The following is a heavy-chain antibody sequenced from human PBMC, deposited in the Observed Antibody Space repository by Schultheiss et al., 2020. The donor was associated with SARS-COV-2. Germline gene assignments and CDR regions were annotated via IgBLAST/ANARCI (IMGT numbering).Heavy chain of an antibody. Sequence: SETLSLTCTASGGSISSYYWSWIRQPPGKGLEWIGYIYYSGSTNYNPSLKSRVTISVDTSKNQFSLKLSSVTAADTAVYYCARLPPETYGMDVWGQGTTVTVSS. CDR1: GGSISSYY. V-gene: IGHV4-59*08. CDR2: IYYSGST. CDR3: ARLPPETYGMDV. J-gene: IGHJ6*02.